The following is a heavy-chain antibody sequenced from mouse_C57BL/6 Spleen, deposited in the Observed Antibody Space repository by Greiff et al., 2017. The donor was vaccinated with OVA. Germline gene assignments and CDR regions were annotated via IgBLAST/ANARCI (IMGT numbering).Heavy chain of an antibody. CDR3: ARTAQATGAWFAY. J-gene: IGHJ3*01. CDR2: ISYDGSN. Sequence: EVKLQESGPGLVKPSQSLSLTCSVTGYSITSCYYWNWIRQFPGNKLEWMGYISYDGSNNYNPSLKNRISITRDTSKNQFFLKLNSVTTEDTATYYCARTAQATGAWFAYWGQGTLVTVSA. V-gene: IGHV3-6*01. D-gene: IGHD3-2*02. CDR1: GYSITSCYY.